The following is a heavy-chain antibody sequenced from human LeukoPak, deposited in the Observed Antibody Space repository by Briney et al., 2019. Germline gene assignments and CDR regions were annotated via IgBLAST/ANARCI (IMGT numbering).Heavy chain of an antibody. CDR2: ISAYNGNT. Sequence: ASVKVPCKASGYTFTSYGISWVRQAPGQGLEWMGWISAYNGNTNYAQKLQGRVTMTTDTSTSTAYMELRSLRSDDTAVYYCARDRKVVTHLTYYYYGMDVWGQGTTVTVSS. V-gene: IGHV1-18*01. CDR3: ARDRKVVTHLTYYYYGMDV. J-gene: IGHJ6*02. D-gene: IGHD3-22*01. CDR1: GYTFTSYG.